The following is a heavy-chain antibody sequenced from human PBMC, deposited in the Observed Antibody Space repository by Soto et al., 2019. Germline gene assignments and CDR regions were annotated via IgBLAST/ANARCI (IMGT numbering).Heavy chain of an antibody. Sequence: QVQLQQWGAGLLKPSETLALTCAVYGGSFNVYYWTWMRQPPGKGLEWIGEINRSGSTNYNPSLKSRVTISIDTSKIQFSLTLSSVTAADTAIYYCARGPSVGAFFDFWGQGRQVTFSP. V-gene: IGHV4-34*01. CDR1: GGSFNVYY. CDR3: ARGPSVGAFFDF. J-gene: IGHJ4*02. CDR2: INRSGST. D-gene: IGHD1-26*01.